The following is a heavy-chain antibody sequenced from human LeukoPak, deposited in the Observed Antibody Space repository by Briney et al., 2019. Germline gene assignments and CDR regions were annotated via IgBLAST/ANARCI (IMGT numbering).Heavy chain of an antibody. D-gene: IGHD3-10*01. CDR3: ARQGYGSGSYTIDY. CDR1: GYSFTSYS. J-gene: IGHJ4*02. Sequence: GLSLQISCKGYGYSFTSYSIRWVRQMTGKGLEWRGFIYPGDSDTRYSPSFQGQVTISADKSISTAYLQWSSLKASDTAMYYCARQGYGSGSYTIDYWGQGTLVTVSS. V-gene: IGHV5-51*01. CDR2: IYPGDSDT.